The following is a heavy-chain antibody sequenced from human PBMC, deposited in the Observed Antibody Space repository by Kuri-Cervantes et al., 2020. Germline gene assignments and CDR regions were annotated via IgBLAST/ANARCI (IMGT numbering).Heavy chain of an antibody. D-gene: IGHD3-22*01. V-gene: IGHV2-26*01. CDR2: IFSNDEK. CDR3: ARSYDSSGYYYYFDY. J-gene: IGHJ4*02. CDR1: GFSLSNARMG. Sequence: SGPTLVKPTETLTLTCTVSGFSLSNARMGVSWIRQPPGKALEWLAHIFSNDEKSYSTSLKSRLTISKDTSKSQVVLTMTNMDPVDTATYYCARSYDSSGYYYYFDYWGQGTLVTVSS.